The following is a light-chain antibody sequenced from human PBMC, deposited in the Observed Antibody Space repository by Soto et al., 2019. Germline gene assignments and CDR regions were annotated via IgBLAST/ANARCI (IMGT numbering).Light chain of an antibody. J-gene: IGKJ1*01. CDR2: RAS. CDR1: QSISIW. V-gene: IGKV1-5*03. CDR3: QQFSSGWT. Sequence: DIQMTQSPSTLSASVGDRVTITCRASQSISIWLAWYQQKPGKAPKLLIDRASTLASGVPSRFSGGGSGSEFTLTISSLQPDDFATYYCQQFSSGWTFGQGTKVEIK.